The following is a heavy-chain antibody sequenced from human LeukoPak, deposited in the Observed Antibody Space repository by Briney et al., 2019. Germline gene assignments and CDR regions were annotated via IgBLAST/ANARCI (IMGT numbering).Heavy chain of an antibody. V-gene: IGHV3-7*01. CDR3: ARGFRGWYAEGFDY. Sequence: PGGSLRLSCAASGFTFSSYGMHWVRQAPGKGLEWVANIKQDGSEKYYVDSVKGRFTISRDNAKNSLYLQMNSLRAGDTAVYYCARGFRGWYAEGFDYWGQGTVVTVSS. D-gene: IGHD6-19*01. CDR1: GFTFSSYG. J-gene: IGHJ4*02. CDR2: IKQDGSEK.